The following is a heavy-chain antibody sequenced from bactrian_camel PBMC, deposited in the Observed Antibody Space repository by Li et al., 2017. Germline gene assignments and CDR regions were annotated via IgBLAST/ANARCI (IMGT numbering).Heavy chain of an antibody. Sequence: VQLVESGGGSVQAGGSLKLSCAASGFTFSSSDMSWGRQIPGKGLEWVSAINNGGGSTYYADSPKGRFTISRDNAKNTLYLQLNSLQTEDTAMYYCLSSLGSDEGYWGQGTQVTVS. D-gene: IGHD5*01. CDR3: LSSLGSDEGY. J-gene: IGHJ4*01. V-gene: IGHV3S40*01. CDR2: INNGGGST. CDR1: GFTFSSSD.